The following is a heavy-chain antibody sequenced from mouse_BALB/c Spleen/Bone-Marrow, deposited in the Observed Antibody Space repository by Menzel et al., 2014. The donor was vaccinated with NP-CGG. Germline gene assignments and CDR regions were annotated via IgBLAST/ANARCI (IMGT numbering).Heavy chain of an antibody. CDR3: ARSLDGYYDY. J-gene: IGHJ2*01. Sequence: EVQLQQSGPELVKPGASVKMSCETSGYTFTEYTMHWVKQSHGESLQWIGGINPYNGGTTYNQKFKGKATLTVDKSSSTAYMELRSLTSEDSAVYYCARSLDGYYDYWGQGTTLTVSS. CDR2: INPYNGGT. V-gene: IGHV1-22*01. D-gene: IGHD2-3*01. CDR1: GYTFTEYT.